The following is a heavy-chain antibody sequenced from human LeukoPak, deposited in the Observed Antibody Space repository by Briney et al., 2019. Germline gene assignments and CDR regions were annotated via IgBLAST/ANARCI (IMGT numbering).Heavy chain of an antibody. Sequence: GGSLRLSCAASGFTFSNYWMSWVRQAPGKGLEWVANIKQDGSEKYYVDSVKGRFTISRDNSKNTLYLQMNSLRAEDTAVYYCAKLTAAAGNVVLSDCWGQGTLVTVSS. V-gene: IGHV3-7*03. CDR3: AKLTAAAGNVVLSDC. J-gene: IGHJ4*02. CDR2: IKQDGSEK. CDR1: GFTFSNYW. D-gene: IGHD6-13*01.